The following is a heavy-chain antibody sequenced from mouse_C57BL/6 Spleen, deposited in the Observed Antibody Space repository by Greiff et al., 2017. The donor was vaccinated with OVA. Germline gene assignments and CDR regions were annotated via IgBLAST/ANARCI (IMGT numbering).Heavy chain of an antibody. J-gene: IGHJ3*01. CDR2: INPCSGYT. V-gene: IGHV1-7*01. Sequence: VQLQQSGAELAKPGASVTLSCKASGYTFTSYWMHWVKQRPGQGLEWIGSINPCSGYTKYNQKFKDKATLTADKSSSTAYMQLSSLTYEDSSVYYYARVDDYGGFAYWGQGTLVTVSA. CDR3: ARVDDYGGFAY. D-gene: IGHD2-4*01. CDR1: GYTFTSYW.